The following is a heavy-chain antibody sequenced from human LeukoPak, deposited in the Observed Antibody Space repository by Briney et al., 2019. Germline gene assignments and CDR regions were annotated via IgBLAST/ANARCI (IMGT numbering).Heavy chain of an antibody. D-gene: IGHD3-22*01. Sequence: PSETQSLTCTVSGDSIRSSSYYWDWIRQPPGKGLEWIGTIYYSGRTYYNPSLKSRVTISIDTSKNQFSLKLTSVTAADTAVYYCARRRYYDSSGYLDWGQGTLLTVSS. J-gene: IGHJ1*01. CDR2: IYYSGRT. CDR3: ARRRYYDSSGYLD. CDR1: GDSIRSSSYY. V-gene: IGHV4-39*01.